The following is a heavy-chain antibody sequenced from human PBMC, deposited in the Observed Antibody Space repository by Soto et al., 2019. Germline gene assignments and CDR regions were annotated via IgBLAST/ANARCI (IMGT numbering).Heavy chain of an antibody. D-gene: IGHD6-19*01. V-gene: IGHV3-30*03. Sequence: PGGSLRLSCAASGFTVISNYMTWVRQAPGKGLEWVAVMSFDGSIKYYADSVKGRFTISRDNSKNTLYLQMNSLRAEDTAVYYCATIAVPPAFDIWGQGTMVTVSS. CDR1: GFTVISNY. CDR2: MSFDGSIK. CDR3: ATIAVPPAFDI. J-gene: IGHJ3*02.